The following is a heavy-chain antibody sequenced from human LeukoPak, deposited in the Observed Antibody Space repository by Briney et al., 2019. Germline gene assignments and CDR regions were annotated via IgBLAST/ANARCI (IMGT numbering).Heavy chain of an antibody. CDR2: IYYSGST. V-gene: IGHV4-59*01. CDR3: ARGAIVLNYGMDV. J-gene: IGHJ6*02. CDR1: GGSISSYY. D-gene: IGHD2-8*01. Sequence: SETLSLTCTVSGGSISSYYWSWIRQPPGKGLEWIGYIYYSGSTNYNPSLKSRVTISVDTSKSQFSLKLSSVTAADTAVYYCARGAIVLNYGMDVWGQGTTVTVSS.